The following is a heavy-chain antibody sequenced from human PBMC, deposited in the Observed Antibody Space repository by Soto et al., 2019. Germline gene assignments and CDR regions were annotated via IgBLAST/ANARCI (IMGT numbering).Heavy chain of an antibody. D-gene: IGHD3-22*01. J-gene: IGHJ6*02. Sequence: EVQLVESGGGLVKPGGSLRLSCAASGFTFSNAWMKWVRQAPGKGLEWVGRIKSKTDGGTTDYAAPVKGRFTISRDDSKNTLYLQMNSLKTEDTAVYYCTTDPTHSSGYAREYYYYGMDVWGQGTTVTVSS. CDR2: IKSKTDGGTT. CDR1: GFTFSNAW. CDR3: TTDPTHSSGYAREYYYYGMDV. V-gene: IGHV3-15*07.